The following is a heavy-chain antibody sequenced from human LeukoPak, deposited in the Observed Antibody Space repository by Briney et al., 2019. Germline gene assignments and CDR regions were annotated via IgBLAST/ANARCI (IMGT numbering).Heavy chain of an antibody. CDR3: ARDRVLLWFGELIDH. Sequence: GRSLRLSWAASGFTFSNYAMHWVRQAPGKGLEWVAVISYDGNNKYYAESVKGRFTISRDNSKNTLDLQMNSLRAEDTAVYYCARDRVLLWFGELIDHWGQGTLVTVSS. V-gene: IGHV3-30-3*01. CDR1: GFTFSNYA. D-gene: IGHD3-10*01. J-gene: IGHJ4*02. CDR2: ISYDGNNK.